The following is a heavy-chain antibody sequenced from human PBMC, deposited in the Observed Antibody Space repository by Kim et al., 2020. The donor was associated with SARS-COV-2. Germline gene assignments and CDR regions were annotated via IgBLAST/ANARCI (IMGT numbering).Heavy chain of an antibody. V-gene: IGHV6-1*01. CDR3: AREMYSSGWYFDY. J-gene: IGHJ4*02. Sequence: YAVSVKSRITINPDTSKNQFSLQLNSVTPEDTAVYYCAREMYSSGWYFDYWGQGTLVTVSS. D-gene: IGHD6-19*01.